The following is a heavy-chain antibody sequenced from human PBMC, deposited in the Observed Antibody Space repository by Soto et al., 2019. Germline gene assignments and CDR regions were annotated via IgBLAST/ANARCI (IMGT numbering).Heavy chain of an antibody. CDR1: GYAFNNYA. Sequence: QVQLVQSGAEVKEPGASVKVSCKASGYAFNNYAISWVRQAPGQGLEWMGWYNTYIAYGQYAKKFQGRVSMTTDTSTSTAYTKLKSIRSENTATYYCARNSSASDGYLDSWGQGTLVTVSS. CDR2: YNTYIAYG. CDR3: ARNSSASDGYLDS. J-gene: IGHJ5*01. D-gene: IGHD3-22*01. V-gene: IGHV1-18*04.